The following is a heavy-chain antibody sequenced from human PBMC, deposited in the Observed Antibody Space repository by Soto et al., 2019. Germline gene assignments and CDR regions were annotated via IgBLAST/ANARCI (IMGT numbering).Heavy chain of an antibody. CDR3: TTIVLYSSGWFVDY. V-gene: IGHV3-15*07. J-gene: IGHJ4*02. CDR1: GFTFSNAW. D-gene: IGHD6-19*01. CDR2: IKSKTDGGTT. Sequence: GGSLRLSCAASGFTFSNAWMNWVRQAPGKGLEWVGRIKSKTDGGTTDYAAPVKGRFTISRDDSKNTLYLQMNSLKTEDTAVYYCTTIVLYSSGWFVDYWGQGTLVTVSS.